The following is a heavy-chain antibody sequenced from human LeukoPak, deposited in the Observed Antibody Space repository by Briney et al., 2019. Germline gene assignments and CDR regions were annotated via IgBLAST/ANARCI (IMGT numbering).Heavy chain of an antibody. J-gene: IGHJ4*02. CDR3: ARYCTSTTCILRGFDY. D-gene: IGHD2-2*01. Sequence: SETLSLTCSVSGYSFTSGHYWGWIRQPPGKGLEWIANVYHTGSAHYNPSLKSRVTISVDTSTNQFSLKLSSVTAADTAVYYCARYCTSTTCILRGFDYWGQGTLVTVSS. CDR1: GYSFTSGHY. CDR2: VYHTGSA. V-gene: IGHV4-38-2*01.